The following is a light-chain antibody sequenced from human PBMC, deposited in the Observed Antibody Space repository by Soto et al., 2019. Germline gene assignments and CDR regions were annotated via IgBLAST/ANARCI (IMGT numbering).Light chain of an antibody. Sequence: EIQMNQAPSSLSASVGDRVTITSRASQYISNYVNWYQQSPGKAPNLLIYAASNLQSGVPSRFSGSGSGTDFALSISSLIPEDFATDFCQQTYMTKTFGRGTKLQIK. CDR2: AAS. V-gene: IGKV1-39*01. CDR1: QYISNY. J-gene: IGKJ2*01. CDR3: QQTYMTKT.